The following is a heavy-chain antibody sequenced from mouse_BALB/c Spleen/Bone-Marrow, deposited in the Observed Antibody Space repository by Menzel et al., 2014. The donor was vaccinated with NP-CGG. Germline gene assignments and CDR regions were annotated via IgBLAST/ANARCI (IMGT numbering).Heavy chain of an antibody. CDR1: GYTLTSYW. CDR2: IAPGSGST. V-gene: IGHV1S41*01. Sequence: DLVKPGASVKLSCKASGYTLTSYWINWIKQRPGQGLEWIGRIAPGSGSTYYKEMFKGKATLTVDTSSSTAYIQLSSLSPEDSAVYFCARGYGNSAWFAYWGQGTLVTVSA. D-gene: IGHD2-10*02. CDR3: ARGYGNSAWFAY. J-gene: IGHJ3*01.